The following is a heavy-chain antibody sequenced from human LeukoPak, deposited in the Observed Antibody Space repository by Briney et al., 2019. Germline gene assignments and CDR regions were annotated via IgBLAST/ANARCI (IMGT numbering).Heavy chain of an antibody. J-gene: IGHJ2*01. CDR1: GGSFSDYY. Sequence: SETLSLTCAVYGGSFSDYYWSWIRQSPGKGLEWIGEINPSGSTNYNPSLKSRVTISVDTSKNQFSLRLSSVTAADPAVYYCARRRQYDSSLFWNFDLWGRGTLVTVSS. CDR3: ARRRQYDSSLFWNFDL. V-gene: IGHV4-34*01. CDR2: INPSGST. D-gene: IGHD6-6*01.